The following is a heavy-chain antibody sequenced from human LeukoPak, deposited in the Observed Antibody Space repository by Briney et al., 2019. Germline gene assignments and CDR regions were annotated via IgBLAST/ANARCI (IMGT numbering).Heavy chain of an antibody. Sequence: GGSLRLSCAASGFSFVDYAMTWVRQAPGKGPEWVSVVSGYGGDTYYADAVKGRFTASRDNSKNTLYLPMDNLRVEDTAVYYCAKAQGYFDYWGQGVQVAVSS. CDR3: AKAQGYFDY. CDR1: GFSFVDYA. V-gene: IGHV3-23*01. J-gene: IGHJ4*02. CDR2: VSGYGGDT.